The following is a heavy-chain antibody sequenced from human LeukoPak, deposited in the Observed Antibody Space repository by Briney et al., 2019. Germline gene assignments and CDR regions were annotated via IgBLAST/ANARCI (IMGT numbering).Heavy chain of an antibody. D-gene: IGHD1-7*01. CDR1: GFTFSSYT. Sequence: GGSLRLSCAASGFTFSSYTMNWVRQAPGKGLEWVSSITSGGVNTYYATSVKGRFTISRDNAKNSLFLQTNSLRAEDAAVYYCARDGAPSWNYYYDYYYMDVWGKGTTVTVSS. J-gene: IGHJ6*03. V-gene: IGHV3-21*04. CDR2: ITSGGVNT. CDR3: ARDGAPSWNYYYDYYYMDV.